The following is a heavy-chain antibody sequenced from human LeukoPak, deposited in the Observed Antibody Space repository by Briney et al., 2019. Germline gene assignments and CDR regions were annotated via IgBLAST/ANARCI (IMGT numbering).Heavy chain of an antibody. CDR2: INPNSAAT. Sequence: GASVKVSCKTSGYTFSDYYTHWVRQAPGQGLEWMGWINPNSAATNYARRFQGRVTMTRDTFISTAYMELSRLTSDDTAVYYCARIRGGNNYHFDFWGQGTLVTVSS. D-gene: IGHD1-26*01. CDR3: ARIRGGNNYHFDF. J-gene: IGHJ4*02. CDR1: GYTFSDYY. V-gene: IGHV1-2*02.